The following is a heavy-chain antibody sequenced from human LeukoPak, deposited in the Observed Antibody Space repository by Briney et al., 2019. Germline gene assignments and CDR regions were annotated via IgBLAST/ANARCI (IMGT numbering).Heavy chain of an antibody. J-gene: IGHJ4*02. Sequence: VASVTVSCTASGYTFTSYYMHWVRQAPGQGLEWMGIINPSGGSTSYAQKFQGRVTMTRDTSTSTVYMELSSLRSEDTAVYYCARDCSSTSCFDYWGQGTLVTVSS. CDR2: INPSGGST. D-gene: IGHD2-2*01. CDR1: GYTFTSYY. V-gene: IGHV1-46*01. CDR3: ARDCSSTSCFDY.